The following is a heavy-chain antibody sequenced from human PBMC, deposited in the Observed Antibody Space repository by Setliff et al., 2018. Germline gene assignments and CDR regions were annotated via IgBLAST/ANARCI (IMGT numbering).Heavy chain of an antibody. CDR3: ARRETYYNFWSGYYAY. J-gene: IGHJ4*02. CDR2: IYHSGKT. D-gene: IGHD3-3*01. Sequence: SETLSLTCAVSGYSISSGYFWGWIRQPPGKGLEWIGSIYHSGKTYYNPSLKSRVTISVDTSKNQFSLKLSSVTAADTAVYYCARRETYYNFWSGYYAYWGQGTLVTVSS. CDR1: GYSISSGYF. V-gene: IGHV4-38-2*01.